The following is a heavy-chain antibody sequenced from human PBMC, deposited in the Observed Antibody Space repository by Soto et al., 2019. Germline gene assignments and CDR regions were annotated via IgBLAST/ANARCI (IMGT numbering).Heavy chain of an antibody. Sequence: EVQLVESGGGLVQFGGSLRLSCAASGFSFTNYWMSWVRQAPGKGLEWVANIKQDGSQKYYVDSVKGRVTISRDNAKNSVYVQINGLRAEGTAVYYWAGIGYNSSCLDYWGQGTLGTVSP. CDR2: IKQDGSQK. CDR1: GFSFTNYW. J-gene: IGHJ4*02. CDR3: AGIGYNSSCLDY. V-gene: IGHV3-7*03. D-gene: IGHD1-20*01.